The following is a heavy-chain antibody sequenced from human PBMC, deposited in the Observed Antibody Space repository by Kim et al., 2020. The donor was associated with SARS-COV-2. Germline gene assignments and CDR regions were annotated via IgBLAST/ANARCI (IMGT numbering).Heavy chain of an antibody. CDR1: GFTFSSYA. V-gene: IGHV3-7*01. CDR2: IKQDGSEK. J-gene: IGHJ6*02. Sequence: GGSLRLSCAASGFTFSSYAMSWVRQAPGKGLEWVANIKQDGSEKYYVDSVKGRFTISRDNAKNSLYLQMNSLRAEDTAVYYCARDHKGMDVWGQGTTVTVSS. CDR3: ARDHKGMDV.